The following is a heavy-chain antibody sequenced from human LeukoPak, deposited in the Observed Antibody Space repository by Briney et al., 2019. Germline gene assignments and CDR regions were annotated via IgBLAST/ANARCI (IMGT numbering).Heavy chain of an antibody. Sequence: GGSLRLSCAASGFTFSSYGMHWVRQAPGKGLEWVAVISYDGSNKYYADSVKGRFTISRDNSKNTLYLQMNSLRAEDTAVYYCAKPCGDYTGYVDYWGQGTLVTVSS. CDR3: AKPCGDYTGYVDY. CDR2: ISYDGSNK. CDR1: GFTFSSYG. J-gene: IGHJ4*02. V-gene: IGHV3-30*18. D-gene: IGHD4-17*01.